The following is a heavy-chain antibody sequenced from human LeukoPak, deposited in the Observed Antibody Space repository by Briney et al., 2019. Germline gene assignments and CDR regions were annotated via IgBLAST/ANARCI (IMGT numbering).Heavy chain of an antibody. CDR1: GFTFSSYA. CDR2: ISGSGGRT. V-gene: IGHV3-23*01. D-gene: IGHD4-11*01. CDR3: ARDLWGLPIFDQ. Sequence: GGSLRLSCAASGFTFSSYAMNWVRQAPGKGLEWVSGISGSGGRTYYADSVKGRFTISRDNSENTLYMQMNSLRAEDTAVYYCARDLWGLPIFDQWGQGTLVTVSS. J-gene: IGHJ4*02.